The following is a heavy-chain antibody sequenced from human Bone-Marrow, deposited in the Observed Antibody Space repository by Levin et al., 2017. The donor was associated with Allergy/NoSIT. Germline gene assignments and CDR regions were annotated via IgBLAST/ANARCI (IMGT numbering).Heavy chain of an antibody. Sequence: GESLKISCTASGFTFGDYAMSWVRQAPGKGLEWVGFIRSKAYGGTTEYAASVKGRFTISRDDSKSIAYLQMNSLKTEDTAVYYCTGQEVPAAMSWFDPWGQGTLVTVSS. V-gene: IGHV3-49*04. CDR3: TGQEVPAAMSWFDP. D-gene: IGHD2-2*01. CDR1: GFTFGDYA. CDR2: IRSKAYGGTT. J-gene: IGHJ5*02.